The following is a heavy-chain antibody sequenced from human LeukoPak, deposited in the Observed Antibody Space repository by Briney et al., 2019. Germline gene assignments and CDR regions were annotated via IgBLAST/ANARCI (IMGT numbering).Heavy chain of an antibody. D-gene: IGHD1-1*01. CDR1: GFTFSTYG. V-gene: IGHV3-30*02. J-gene: IGHJ4*02. CDR2: IQFDGSDK. CDR3: AEDQQLEPFHY. Sequence: GGSLRLSCAASGFTFSTYGMHWVRQAPGKGLEWVAFIQFDGSDKFYADSVKGRFTISGDNSKNALFLQMNSLRSEDTAMYYCAEDQQLEPFHYWGQGTLVTVSS.